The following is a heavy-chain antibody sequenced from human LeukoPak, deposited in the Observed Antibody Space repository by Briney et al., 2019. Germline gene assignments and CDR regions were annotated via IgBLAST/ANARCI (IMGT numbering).Heavy chain of an antibody. J-gene: IGHJ4*02. V-gene: IGHV4-59*08. CDR3: ATFMVRGARFDY. Sequence: SETLSLTCTVSGGSINNYYWSWIRQPPGKGLEWIGYIFYNGDTNYNPSLKSRVTISVDTSKNQFSLKLSSVTAADTAVYYCATFMVRGARFDYWGQGTLVTVSS. D-gene: IGHD3-10*01. CDR2: IFYNGDT. CDR1: GGSINNYY.